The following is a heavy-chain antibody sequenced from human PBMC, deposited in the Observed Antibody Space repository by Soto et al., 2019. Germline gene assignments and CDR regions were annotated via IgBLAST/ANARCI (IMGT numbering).Heavy chain of an antibody. Sequence: PSVKVSCKASGYPFTNYGISWVRQAPGQGLEWMGWMNPNSGNTGYAQKFQGRVTMTRNTSISTAYMELSSLRSEDTAVYYCARELAVAGGAFDIWGQGTMVTVSS. CDR1: GYPFTNYG. V-gene: IGHV1-8*02. D-gene: IGHD6-19*01. J-gene: IGHJ3*02. CDR3: ARELAVAGGAFDI. CDR2: MNPNSGNT.